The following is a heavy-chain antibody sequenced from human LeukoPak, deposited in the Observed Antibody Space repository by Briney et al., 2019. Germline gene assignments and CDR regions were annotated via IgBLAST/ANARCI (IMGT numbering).Heavy chain of an antibody. CDR2: IKQDGSEK. J-gene: IGHJ4*02. CDR3: ARSNHYYGSGSYSYFDY. D-gene: IGHD3-10*01. CDR1: GFIFSSYW. Sequence: GGSLRLSCAASGFIFSSYWMSWVRQAPGKGLEWVANIKQDGSEKYYVDSVKGRFTISRDNAKNSLYLQMNSLRAEDTAVYYCARSNHYYGSGSYSYFDYWGQGTLVTVSS. V-gene: IGHV3-7*01.